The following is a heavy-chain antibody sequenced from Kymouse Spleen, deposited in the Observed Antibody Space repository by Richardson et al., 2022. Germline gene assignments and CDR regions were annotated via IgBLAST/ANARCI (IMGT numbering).Heavy chain of an antibody. CDR3: ARMGWFGEFDAFDI. Sequence: QVQLVESGGGVVQPGRSLRLSCAASGFTFSSYGMHWVRQAPGKGLEWVAVIWYDGSNKYYADSVKGRFTISRDNSKNTLYLQMNSLRAEDTAVYYCARMGWFGEFDAFDIWGQGTMVTVSS. CDR1: GFTFSSYG. V-gene: IGHV3-33*01. CDR2: IWYDGSNK. J-gene: IGHJ3*02. D-gene: IGHD3-10*01.